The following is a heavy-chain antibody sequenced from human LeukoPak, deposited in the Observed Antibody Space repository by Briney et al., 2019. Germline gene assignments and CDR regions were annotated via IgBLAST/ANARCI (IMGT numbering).Heavy chain of an antibody. Sequence: NPGGSLRLSCAAFGFTFSSYSMNWVRQAPGKGLEWVSSISSSSSYIYYADSVKGRFTISRDNAKNSLYLQMNSLRAEDTAVYYCAKDMITFGGVIGYWGQGTLVTVSS. CDR1: GFTFSSYS. CDR2: ISSSSSYI. D-gene: IGHD3-16*01. V-gene: IGHV3-21*01. CDR3: AKDMITFGGVIGY. J-gene: IGHJ4*02.